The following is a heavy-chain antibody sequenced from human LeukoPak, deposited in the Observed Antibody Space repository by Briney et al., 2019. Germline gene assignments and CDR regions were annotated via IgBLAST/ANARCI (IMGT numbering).Heavy chain of an antibody. D-gene: IGHD6-19*01. CDR3: ARDHSSGWYSDYFDY. CDR2: ISSSGNTI. CDR1: GFTFSSYE. V-gene: IGHV3-48*03. J-gene: IGHJ4*02. Sequence: GGSLRLSCAAFGFTFSSYEMNWIRQAPGKGLEWVSYISSSGNTIYYADSVKGRFTISRDNSKNTLYLQMNSLRAEDTAVYYCARDHSSGWYSDYFDYWGQGTLVTVSS.